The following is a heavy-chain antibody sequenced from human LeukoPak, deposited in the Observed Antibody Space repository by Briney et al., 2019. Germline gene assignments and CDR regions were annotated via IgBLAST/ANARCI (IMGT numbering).Heavy chain of an antibody. D-gene: IGHD2-8*02. CDR2: IRYDGNIK. V-gene: IGHV3-30*02. CDR3: AGGPGYCTGGTCFDY. J-gene: IGHJ4*02. CDR1: GFSFSSYV. Sequence: GGTLRLSCAASGFSFSSYVMHWVRQAPGKGLEWGAFIRYDGNIKYYAESVRGRFAIHRDNSKNTLYMEMNRLRAEETGVYDCAGGPGYCTGGTCFDYWGQGTLVTVSS.